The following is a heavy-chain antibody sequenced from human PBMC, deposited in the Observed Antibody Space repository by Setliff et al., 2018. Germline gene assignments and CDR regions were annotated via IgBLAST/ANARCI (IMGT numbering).Heavy chain of an antibody. V-gene: IGHV1-69*05. J-gene: IGHJ6*03. Sequence: SVKVSCKASGYSFINYGITWVRQAPGQGLEWMGGTIPIFGTTDYSQKFQGRVTIITDESTNTAFMQLSSLRSEDTAVYYCVREGVDTRSSTDYRYYMDVWGKGTTVTVSS. CDR2: TIPIFGTT. CDR1: GYSFINYG. CDR3: VREGVDTRSSTDYRYYMDV. D-gene: IGHD5-18*01.